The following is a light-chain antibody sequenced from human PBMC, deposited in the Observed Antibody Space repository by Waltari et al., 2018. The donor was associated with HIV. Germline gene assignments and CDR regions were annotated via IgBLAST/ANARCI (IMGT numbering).Light chain of an antibody. Sequence: QSVLTQPPSVSAAPGQRVTISCSGRPSNIGTTYVSWYQQFPGTAPKLPIYDNNHRSSGSPDRCSGSKSGTSATLAITGLQTEDEADYYCGTWDTSLSAGLFGGGTKVTVL. CDR3: GTWDTSLSAGL. J-gene: IGLJ2*01. CDR1: PSNIGTTY. V-gene: IGLV1-51*01. CDR2: DNN.